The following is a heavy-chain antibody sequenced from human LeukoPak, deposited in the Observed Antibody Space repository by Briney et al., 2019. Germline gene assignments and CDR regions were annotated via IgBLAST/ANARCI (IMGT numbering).Heavy chain of an antibody. V-gene: IGHV1-18*01. CDR2: IRAYNGNT. J-gene: IGHJ5*02. D-gene: IGHD3-22*01. CDR3: ARDKKVITSKVWFDP. CDR1: VYTFTSYG. Sequence: ASVKGSSTASVYTFTSYGISWVRQAPGQGLEWRGWIRAYNGNTNYAQELQGRVTMTTDTSTSTAYMELRSLRSDETAVYYCARDKKVITSKVWFDPWGQGTLVTVSS.